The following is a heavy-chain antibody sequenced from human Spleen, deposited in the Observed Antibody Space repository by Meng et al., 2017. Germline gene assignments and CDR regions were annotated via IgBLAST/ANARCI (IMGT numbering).Heavy chain of an antibody. CDR2: INPKRGDT. Sequence: VLVVWSGGGVRKPVASGLVSCEASAYTFPDYWLHWVRRAPGQGLEWMGRINPKRGDTHYAQRFQGRVTMTGDTSISTAYMELSGLRSDDTAMYYCARDEDISAAGKLFGDYWGQGTLVTVSS. J-gene: IGHJ4*02. CDR3: ARDEDISAAGKLFGDY. D-gene: IGHD6-13*01. CDR1: AYTFPDYW. V-gene: IGHV1-2*06.